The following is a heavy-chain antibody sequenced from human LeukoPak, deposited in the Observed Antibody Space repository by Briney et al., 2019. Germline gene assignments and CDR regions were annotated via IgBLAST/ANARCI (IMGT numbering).Heavy chain of an antibody. J-gene: IGHJ4*02. CDR3: ARGQTGDHFDY. D-gene: IGHD7-27*01. CDR2: IIPILGIA. CDR1: GGTFSSYA. Sequence: EASVKVSCKASGGTFSSYAISWVRQAPGQGLEWMGRIIPILGIANYAQKFQGRVTITADKSTSTAYMELSSLRSEDTAVYYCARGQTGDHFDYWGQGTLVTVSS. V-gene: IGHV1-69*04.